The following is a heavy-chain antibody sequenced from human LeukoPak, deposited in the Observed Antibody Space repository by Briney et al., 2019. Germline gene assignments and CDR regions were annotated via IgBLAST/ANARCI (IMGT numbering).Heavy chain of an antibody. CDR3: AKGNNSLSFNFDY. D-gene: IGHD2/OR15-2a*01. CDR2: VSGDGDTT. J-gene: IGHJ4*02. CDR1: GFHFRDFS. V-gene: IGHV3-43*02. Sequence: GGSLRLSCAASGFHFRDFSMHWVRQVPGKGLEWVSLVSGDGDTTHYADSVKGRSTISRDNNKNSLFLQMNSLRVEDTAFYYCAKGNNSLSFNFDYWGQGALVTVSS.